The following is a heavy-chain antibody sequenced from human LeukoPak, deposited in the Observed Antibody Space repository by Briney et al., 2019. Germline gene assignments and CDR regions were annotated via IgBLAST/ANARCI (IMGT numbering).Heavy chain of an antibody. Sequence: GGSLRLSCEASGFTFSTYWMTWVRQASGKGLEWVAKIKPDGSVGYYGDSVKGRFTISRDNTKNSLDLQMNSLRVDDTAVYYCVKGSPVWENWGQGTLVTVSS. CDR2: IKPDGSVG. CDR1: GFTFSTYW. D-gene: IGHD1-26*01. CDR3: VKGSPVWEN. J-gene: IGHJ4*02. V-gene: IGHV3-7*01.